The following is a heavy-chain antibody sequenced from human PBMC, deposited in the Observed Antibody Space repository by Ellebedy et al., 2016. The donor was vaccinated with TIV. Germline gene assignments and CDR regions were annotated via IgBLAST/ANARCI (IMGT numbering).Heavy chain of an antibody. J-gene: IGHJ4*02. CDR1: GYIFTNYA. D-gene: IGHD4-17*01. CDR3: AKDRDYGDYVFEY. CDR2: ISAYNGNT. Sequence: AASVKVSCKASGYIFTNYAMNWVRQAPGQGLEWMGWISAYNGNTSYARNVQGRLTISTDTSTNTTYMELRSLRSDDTAVYYCAKDRDYGDYVFEYWGQGTLVTVSA. V-gene: IGHV1-18*01.